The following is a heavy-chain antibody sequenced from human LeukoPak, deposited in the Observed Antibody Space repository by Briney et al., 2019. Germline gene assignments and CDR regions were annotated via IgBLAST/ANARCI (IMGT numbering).Heavy chain of an antibody. CDR2: IYYSGST. CDR3: ARYSSSWSEFVRYAFDI. CDR1: GGSISSGGYY. D-gene: IGHD6-13*01. J-gene: IGHJ3*02. Sequence: PSETLSLTCTVSGGSISSGGYYWSWIRQHPGKGLEWIVYIYYSGSTNYNPSLKSRVTISVDTSKNQFSLKLSSVTAADTAVYYCARYSSSWSEFVRYAFDIWGQGTMVTVSS. V-gene: IGHV4-61*08.